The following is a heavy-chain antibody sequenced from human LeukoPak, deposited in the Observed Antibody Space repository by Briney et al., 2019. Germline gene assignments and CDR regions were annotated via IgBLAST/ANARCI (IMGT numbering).Heavy chain of an antibody. D-gene: IGHD2-21*01. J-gene: IGHJ4*02. CDR2: ISSNGDST. V-gene: IGHV3-64D*06. Sequence: GGSLRLSCSASGFIFSNYAMHWVRQAPGKGLEHVSAISSNGDSTYYADSVKGRFTISRDNSKNTLSLQMNSLRTEDTAVYYCVIRQSDGCYGHWGQGTLVTVSS. CDR3: VIRQSDGCYGH. CDR1: GFIFSNYA.